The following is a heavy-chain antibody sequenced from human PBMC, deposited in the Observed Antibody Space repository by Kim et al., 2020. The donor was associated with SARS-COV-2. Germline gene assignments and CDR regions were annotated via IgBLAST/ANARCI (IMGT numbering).Heavy chain of an antibody. D-gene: IGHD3-10*01. Sequence: GGSLRLSCAASGFTFSSYAMSWVRQAPGKGLEWVSAISGSGGSTYYADSVKGRFTISRDNSKNTLYLQMNSLRAEDTAVYYCAKMAWGYYGSGSYNLVDYWGQGTLVTVSS. V-gene: IGHV3-23*01. J-gene: IGHJ4*02. CDR1: GFTFSSYA. CDR2: ISGSGGST. CDR3: AKMAWGYYGSGSYNLVDY.